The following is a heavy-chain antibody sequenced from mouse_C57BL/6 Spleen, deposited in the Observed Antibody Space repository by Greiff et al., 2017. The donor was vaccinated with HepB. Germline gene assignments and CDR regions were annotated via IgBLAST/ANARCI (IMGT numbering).Heavy chain of an antibody. Sequence: EVQLVESGGGLVKPGGSLKLSCAASGFTFSDYGMHWVRQAPEKGLEWVAYISSGSSTIYYADTVKGRFTISRDNAKNTLFLQMTSLRSEDTAMYYCARGLTGTRYYAMDYWGQGTSVTVSS. J-gene: IGHJ4*01. V-gene: IGHV5-17*01. CDR3: ARGLTGTRYYAMDY. D-gene: IGHD4-1*01. CDR2: ISSGSSTI. CDR1: GFTFSDYG.